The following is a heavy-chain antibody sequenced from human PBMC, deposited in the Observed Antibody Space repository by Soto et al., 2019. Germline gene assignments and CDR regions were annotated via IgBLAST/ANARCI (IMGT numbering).Heavy chain of an antibody. D-gene: IGHD2-15*01. CDR1: GGSISSYY. V-gene: IGHV4-59*08. CDR3: ARRQGYCSGGSCYLNWFDP. CDR2: IYYSGST. Sequence: SETLSLTCTVSGGSISSYYWSWIRQPPGKGLEWIGYIYYSGSTNYNPSLKSRVTISVDTSKNQFSLKLSSVTAADTAVYYCARRQGYCSGGSCYLNWFDPWGQGTLVTVSS. J-gene: IGHJ5*02.